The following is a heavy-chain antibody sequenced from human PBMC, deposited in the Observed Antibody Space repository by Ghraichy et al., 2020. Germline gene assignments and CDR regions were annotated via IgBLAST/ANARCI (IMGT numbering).Heavy chain of an antibody. Sequence: ASVKVSCKASGYTFTGYYMHWVRQAPGQGLEWMGWINPNSGGTNYAQKFQGRVTMTRDTSISTAYMELSRLRSDDTAVYYCAREAVAGDYYYYYGMDVWGQGTTVSVSS. D-gene: IGHD6-19*01. CDR1: GYTFTGYY. J-gene: IGHJ6*02. V-gene: IGHV1-2*02. CDR2: INPNSGGT. CDR3: AREAVAGDYYYYYGMDV.